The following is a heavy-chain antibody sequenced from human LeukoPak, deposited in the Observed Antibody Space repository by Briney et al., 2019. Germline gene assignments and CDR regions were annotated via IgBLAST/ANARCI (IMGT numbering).Heavy chain of an antibody. Sequence: GGSLRLSCAVSGFTFTTYWMSWDRQAPGKGLEWVANIKYGGSEKYYVDSVKGRFTISRDNAKNSLFLQMNSLRAEDTAIYYCARNKRGDYWGQGTLVTVSS. CDR3: ARNKRGDY. CDR1: GFTFTTYW. J-gene: IGHJ4*02. V-gene: IGHV3-7*01. CDR2: IKYGGSEK. D-gene: IGHD1-1*01.